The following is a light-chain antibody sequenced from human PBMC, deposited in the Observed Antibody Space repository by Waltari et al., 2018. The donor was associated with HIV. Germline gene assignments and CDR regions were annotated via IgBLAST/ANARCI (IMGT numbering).Light chain of an antibody. CDR1: SNDVGGYNY. CDR2: DVN. J-gene: IGLJ1*01. V-gene: IGLV2-8*01. Sequence: QSALTQPPSASGSPGQSVTISCTGPSNDVGGYNYVSWYQQHPGKAPKLMIYDVNRRPSGVPDRFSGSKSGNTASLTVSGLQAEDEADYFCSSYAGSSSFVFGTGTKVTVL. CDR3: SSYAGSSSFV.